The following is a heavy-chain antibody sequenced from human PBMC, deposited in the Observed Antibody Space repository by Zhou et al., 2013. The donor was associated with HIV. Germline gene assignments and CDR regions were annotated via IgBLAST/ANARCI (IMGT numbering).Heavy chain of an antibody. CDR3: TRGNKYSSGWYFRGVIWFDP. V-gene: IGHV1-69*05. CDR2: IIPIFDTS. CDR1: GGTFSTYA. J-gene: IGHJ5*02. Sequence: QVHLVQSGAEVKKPGSSVKVSCKASGGTFSTYAISWVRQAPGQGLEWMGGIIPIFDTSHYAQKFQGRVTITTDESTSTAYMELSSLRSEDTAVYYCTRGNKYSSGWYFRGVIWFDPWGQGTLVTVSS. D-gene: IGHD6-19*01.